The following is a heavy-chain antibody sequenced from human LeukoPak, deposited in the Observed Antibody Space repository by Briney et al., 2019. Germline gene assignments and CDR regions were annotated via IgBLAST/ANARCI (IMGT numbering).Heavy chain of an antibody. J-gene: IGHJ4*02. CDR2: IYYSGST. CDR3: ATNRGWRFDY. CDR1: GGSISSRSYY. V-gene: IGHV4-39*07. D-gene: IGHD6-19*01. Sequence: SETLSLTCTVSGGSISSRSYYCSWIRQPPGKGLEWIGSIYYSGSTYYNPSLESRVTISVDTSKNQFSLELSSVTAADTAVYYCATNRGWRFDYWGQGTLVTVSS.